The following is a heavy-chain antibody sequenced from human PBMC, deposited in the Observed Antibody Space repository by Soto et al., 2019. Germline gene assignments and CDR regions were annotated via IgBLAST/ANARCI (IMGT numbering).Heavy chain of an antibody. Sequence: SETLSLTGTGCVGSISSYYWSWIRQPPGKGLEWIGYIYYSGSTNYNPSLKSRVTISVDTSKNQFSLKLSSVTAADTAVYYCASAGSGSEYYYYMDVWGKGTTVTVSS. J-gene: IGHJ6*03. CDR2: IYYSGST. V-gene: IGHV4-59*08. CDR3: ASAGSGSEYYYYMDV. CDR1: VGSISSYY. D-gene: IGHD3-10*01.